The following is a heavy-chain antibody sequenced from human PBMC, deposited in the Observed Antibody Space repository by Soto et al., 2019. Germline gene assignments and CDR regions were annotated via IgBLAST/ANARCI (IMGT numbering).Heavy chain of an antibody. CDR3: AGRYSSSFDY. D-gene: IGHD6-13*01. Sequence: QVQLQESGPGRVKPSETLSLTCTVSGGSISSYYWSWIRQPPGKGLEWIGYIYYSGSTNYNPSLKVGVTLQVDPSKTQFSRKLSSVTAADTAVNNCAGRYSSSFDYWGQGPLVTVSS. V-gene: IGHV4-59*08. J-gene: IGHJ4*02. CDR1: GGSISSYY. CDR2: IYYSGST.